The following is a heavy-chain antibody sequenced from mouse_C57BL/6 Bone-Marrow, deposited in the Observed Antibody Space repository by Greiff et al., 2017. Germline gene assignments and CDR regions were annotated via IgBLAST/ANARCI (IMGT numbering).Heavy chain of an antibody. V-gene: IGHV1-81*01. CDR3: ARSYGNYAAY. CDR2: IYPRSGNT. Sequence: QVQLQQSGAELARPGASVKLSCTASGYTFTSYGISWVKQRTGQGLEWIGEIYPRSGNTYYNEKFKGKATLTADKSSSTAYMELRSLTSEDSAVYFCARSYGNYAAYWGQGTLVTVSA. CDR1: GYTFTSYG. J-gene: IGHJ3*01. D-gene: IGHD2-1*01.